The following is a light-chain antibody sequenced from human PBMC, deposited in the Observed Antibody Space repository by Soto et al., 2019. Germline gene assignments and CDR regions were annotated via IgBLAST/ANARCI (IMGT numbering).Light chain of an antibody. J-gene: IGLJ2*01. Sequence: QSALTQPASVSGSPGQSITISSTGTSSDVGAYTYVSWYQQHPGKAPKLMIFEVSDRPSGVSNRFSGSKSGNTASLTISGLQAEDEADYYCSSYTTSNTLVFGGGTKLTVL. CDR1: SSDVGAYTY. CDR3: SSYTTSNTLV. V-gene: IGLV2-14*01. CDR2: EVS.